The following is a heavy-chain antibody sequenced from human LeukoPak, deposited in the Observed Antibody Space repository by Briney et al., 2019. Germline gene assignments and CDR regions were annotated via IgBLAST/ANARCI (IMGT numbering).Heavy chain of an antibody. Sequence: GESLKISCKGSGYSFTSYWIGWVRQMPGKGLEWMGIIYPGDSDTRYSPSFQGQVTISADKSISTAYLQWSSLKASDTAMYYCARRDIVVVPAAGEYNWFDPWGQGTLVTVSS. CDR1: GYSFTSYW. V-gene: IGHV5-51*01. CDR3: ARRDIVVVPAAGEYNWFDP. J-gene: IGHJ5*02. D-gene: IGHD2-2*01. CDR2: IYPGDSDT.